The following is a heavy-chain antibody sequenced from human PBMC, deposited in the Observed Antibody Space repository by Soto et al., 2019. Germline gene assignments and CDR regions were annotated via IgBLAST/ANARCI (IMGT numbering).Heavy chain of an antibody. CDR1: GDSISCGASF. CDR2: VYYSGSS. V-gene: IGHV4-30-4*03. CDR3: SKLYCTSSTCYVPGWFDP. J-gene: IGHJ5*01. D-gene: IGHD2-2*01. Sequence: TLSLSCTVSGDSISCGASFWSWIRQPPGKGLEWIANVYYSGSSYYNPSLKSRLTISVDTTNNQFSLQLKSMTAADTAVYYLSKLYCTSSTCYVPGWFDPWGQGILVTVSS.